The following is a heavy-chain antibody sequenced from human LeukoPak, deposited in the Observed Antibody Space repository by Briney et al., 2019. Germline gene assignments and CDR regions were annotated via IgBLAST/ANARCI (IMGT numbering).Heavy chain of an antibody. CDR3: ARDATRGGDNDY. V-gene: IGHV3-7*01. CDR2: INEDGSYK. Sequence: GGSLRLSCAASGFSFTSYAMSWVRQAPGKGLEWVANINEDGSYKFHADSVKGRLTISRDNSKNSLYLQMSSLRADDTAVYYCARDATRGGDNDYWGQGTRVIVSS. J-gene: IGHJ4*02. D-gene: IGHD2-21*02. CDR1: GFSFTSYA.